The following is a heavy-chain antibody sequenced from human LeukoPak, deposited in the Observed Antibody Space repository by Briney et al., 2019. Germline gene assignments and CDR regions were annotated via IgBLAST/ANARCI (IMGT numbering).Heavy chain of an antibody. CDR1: GFTFSTYA. CDR2: IWFDGSEQ. V-gene: IGHV3-33*01. D-gene: IGHD3-16*02. CDR3: AREGDSRWGGLSP. J-gene: IGHJ1*01. Sequence: PGGSLRLSCAASGFTFSTYAIHWVRQAPGKGLEWVAVIWFDGSEQYYADSVKGRFIISRDNSKSTSNLQLNSLRAEDTAVYYCAREGDSRWGGLSPWGQGTLVTVSS.